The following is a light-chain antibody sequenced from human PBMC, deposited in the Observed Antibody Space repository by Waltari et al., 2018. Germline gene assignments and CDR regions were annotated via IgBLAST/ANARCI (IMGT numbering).Light chain of an antibody. V-gene: IGKV3-11*02. CDR1: QRISWS. CDR3: QSYKGSPFT. Sequence: ITLTQSPATLSLSPGERATLSCRASQRISWSLAWYQQRPGQAPRLLISGASSRATGIPDRFSGSGSGCDFTLTINSLEPEDSAVYFCQSYKGSPFTFGPGTKLEIK. J-gene: IGKJ3*01. CDR2: GAS.